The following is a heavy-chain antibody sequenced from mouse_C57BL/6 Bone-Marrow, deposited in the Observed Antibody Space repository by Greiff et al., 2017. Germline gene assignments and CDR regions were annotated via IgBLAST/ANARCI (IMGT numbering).Heavy chain of an antibody. CDR1: GYTFTSYW. CDR2: IYPSDSET. D-gene: IGHD2-5*01. J-gene: IGHJ2*01. V-gene: IGHV1-61*01. CDR3: ARRYYSNYRLFDY. Sequence: QVQLQQSGAELVRPGSSVKLSCKASGYTFTSYWMDWVKQRPGQGLEWIGNIYPSDSETHYNQKFKDKATLTVDKSSSTAYMQLSSLTSEDSAVYYCARRYYSNYRLFDYWGQGTTLTVSS.